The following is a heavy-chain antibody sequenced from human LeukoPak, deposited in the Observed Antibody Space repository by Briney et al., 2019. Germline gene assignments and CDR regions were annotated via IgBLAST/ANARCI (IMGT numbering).Heavy chain of an antibody. Sequence: GASVTVSCKASGGTFKNYAISWVRQAPGQGLEWMGWISAYNGNTNYAQKLQGRVTMTTDTSTSTAYMELRSLRSDDTAVYYCARAWVTTLRGSWFDPWGQGTLVTVSS. CDR1: GGTFKNYA. J-gene: IGHJ5*02. D-gene: IGHD4-11*01. CDR2: ISAYNGNT. V-gene: IGHV1-18*01. CDR3: ARAWVTTLRGSWFDP.